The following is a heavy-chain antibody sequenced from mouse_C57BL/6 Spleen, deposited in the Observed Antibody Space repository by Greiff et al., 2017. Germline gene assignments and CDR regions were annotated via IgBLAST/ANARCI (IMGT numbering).Heavy chain of an antibody. CDR1: GYTFTSYW. CDR2: IHPSDGDT. J-gene: IGHJ4*01. Sequence: VQLQQPGAELVKPGASVKVSCKASGYTFTSYWMHWVKQRPGQGLEWIGRIHPSDGDTNYNQKFKGKATLTVDKSSSTAYMQLSSLTSEDSAVYYCAIKDYHGAMDYWGQGTSVTVSS. CDR3: AIKDYHGAMDY. D-gene: IGHD5-5*01. V-gene: IGHV1-74*01.